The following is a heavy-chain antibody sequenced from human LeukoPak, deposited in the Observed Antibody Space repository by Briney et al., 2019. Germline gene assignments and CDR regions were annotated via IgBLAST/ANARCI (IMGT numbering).Heavy chain of an antibody. CDR3: ATYTNEWR. CDR1: GFTFTNAW. D-gene: IGHD2-2*02. J-gene: IGHJ4*02. V-gene: IGHV3-15*01. Sequence: PGGSLRLSCAASGFTFTNAWMSWDRQAPGKGLEWVGRVKSKGDGGTTDYGAPVKGRFIISRDDSKNTLYLQMNSLEIEDTAVYYCATYTNEWRWGQGTLVTVSS. CDR2: VKSKGDGGTT.